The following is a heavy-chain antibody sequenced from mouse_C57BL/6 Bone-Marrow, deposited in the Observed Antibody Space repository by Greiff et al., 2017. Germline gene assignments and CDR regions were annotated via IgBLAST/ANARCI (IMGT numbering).Heavy chain of an antibody. V-gene: IGHV1-7*01. D-gene: IGHD1-1*01. J-gene: IGHJ1*03. CDR3: DYGSSYPYWYFDV. CDR2: INPSSGYT. Sequence: QVQLQQSGAELAKPGASVKLSCKASGYTFTSYWMHWVKQRPGQGLEWIGYINPSSGYTKYNQKFKDKATLTADKSSSTAYMQLSSLTYEDSAVYYGDYGSSYPYWYFDVWGTGTTVTVSS. CDR1: GYTFTSYW.